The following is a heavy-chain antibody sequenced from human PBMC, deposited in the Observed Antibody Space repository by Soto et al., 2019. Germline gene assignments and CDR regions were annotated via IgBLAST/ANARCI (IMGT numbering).Heavy chain of an antibody. CDR3: ARVRIGTTSYYFDY. CDR2: IIPIFGTA. Sequence: QVQLVQSGAEVKKPGSSVKVSCKASGGTFSSYAISWVRQAPGQGLEWMGGIIPIFGTANYAQKFQGRVTIXAXESXSTAYMGLSSMRSEDTAVYYCARVRIGTTSYYFDYWGQGTLVTVSS. D-gene: IGHD1-7*01. J-gene: IGHJ4*02. V-gene: IGHV1-69*12. CDR1: GGTFSSYA.